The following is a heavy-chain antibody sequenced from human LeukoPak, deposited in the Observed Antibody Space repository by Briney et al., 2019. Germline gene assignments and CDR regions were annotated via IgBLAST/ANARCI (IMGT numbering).Heavy chain of an antibody. CDR2: INSDGSST. CDR3: ARDFRIYGMDV. Sequence: GGSLRLSCAASGFTFSSYWMHWVRHAPGKGLVWVSRINSDGSSTSYADSVKGRFTISRDNAKNTLYLQMNSLRAEDTAVYYCARDFRIYGMDVWGQGTTVTVSS. V-gene: IGHV3-74*01. CDR1: GFTFSSYW. J-gene: IGHJ6*02.